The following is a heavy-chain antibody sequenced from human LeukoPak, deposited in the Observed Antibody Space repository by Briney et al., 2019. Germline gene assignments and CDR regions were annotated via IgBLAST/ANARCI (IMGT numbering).Heavy chain of an antibody. CDR2: MNPNSGNT. V-gene: IGHV1-8*01. CDR1: GYTFTSYD. J-gene: IGHJ4*02. CDR3: ARGHGYYDFWSGYYTGGY. Sequence: GASVKVSCKASGYTFTSYDINWVRQAAGQGLEWMGWMNPNSGNTGYARKFQGRVTMTRNTSISTAYMELSSLRSEDTAVYYCARGHGYYDFWSGYYTGGYWGQGTLVTVSS. D-gene: IGHD3-3*01.